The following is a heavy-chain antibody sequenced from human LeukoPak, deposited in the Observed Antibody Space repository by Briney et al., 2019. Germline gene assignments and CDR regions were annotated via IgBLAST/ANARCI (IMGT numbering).Heavy chain of an antibody. CDR3: ARPGGSSSSPDFDY. V-gene: IGHV3-21*04. D-gene: IGHD6-6*01. Sequence: GGSLRLSCVASGFTFSSYSMNWVRQAPGRGLEWVSSIITLSATYFYYADSVKGRFTISRDNAKNSLYLQMNSLRAEDTAVYYCARPGGSSSSPDFDYWGQGTLVTVSS. J-gene: IGHJ4*02. CDR1: GFTFSSYS. CDR2: IITLSATYF.